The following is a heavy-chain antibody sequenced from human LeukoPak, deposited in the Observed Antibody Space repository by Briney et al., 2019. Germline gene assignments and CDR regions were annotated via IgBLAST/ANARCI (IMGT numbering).Heavy chain of an antibody. V-gene: IGHV3-15*07. J-gene: IGHJ4*02. Sequence: GVSLRLSCAASGFTFSNAWMNWVRQAPGKGLEWVGRIKSKTDGGTTDYAAPVKGRFTISRDDSKNTLYLQMNSLKTEDTAVYYCTIQTASGSSFDYWGQGTLVTVSS. CDR2: IKSKTDGGTT. CDR1: GFTFSNAW. CDR3: TIQTASGSSFDY. D-gene: IGHD1-26*01.